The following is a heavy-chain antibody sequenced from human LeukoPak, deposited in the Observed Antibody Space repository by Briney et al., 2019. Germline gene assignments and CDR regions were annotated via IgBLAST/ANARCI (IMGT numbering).Heavy chain of an antibody. Sequence: GGSLRLSCAASGFTFRSYGMSWVRQAPGKGVEGVSSLSGSGGSTYYADSVKGRFTISRDNSKNTLFLHMNSLRAEDTAVYYCAKALGGYDFDYWGQGTLVTVSS. J-gene: IGHJ4*02. D-gene: IGHD3-16*01. V-gene: IGHV3-23*01. CDR3: AKALGGYDFDY. CDR2: LSGSGGST. CDR1: GFTFRSYG.